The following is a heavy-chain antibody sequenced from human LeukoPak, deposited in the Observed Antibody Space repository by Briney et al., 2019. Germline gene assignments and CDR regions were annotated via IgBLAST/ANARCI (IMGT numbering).Heavy chain of an antibody. J-gene: IGHJ4*02. D-gene: IGHD3-9*01. Sequence: GGSLRLSCAASGSTFSSYAMSWVRQAPGKGLEWVSAISGSGGSTYYADSVKGRFTISRDNSKNTLYPQMNSLRAEDTAVYYCAKALLEKYYDILTGYSVPWDFDYWGQGTLVTVSS. V-gene: IGHV3-23*01. CDR1: GSTFSSYA. CDR2: ISGSGGST. CDR3: AKALLEKYYDILTGYSVPWDFDY.